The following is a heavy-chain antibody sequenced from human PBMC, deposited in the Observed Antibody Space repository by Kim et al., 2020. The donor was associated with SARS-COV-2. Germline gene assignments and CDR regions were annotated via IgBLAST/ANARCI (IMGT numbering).Heavy chain of an antibody. D-gene: IGHD2-21*01. Sequence: GGSLRLSCAVSGFTFSSYWMSWVRQAPGKGLEWVAHIKQDGSEKYYVDSVKGRFTISRDNAKNSLYLLMNSLRAEDTAVYYCASHGAYCGGDCYSNIDY. CDR1: GFTFSSYW. J-gene: IGHJ4*01. CDR2: IKQDGSEK. CDR3: ASHGAYCGGDCYSNIDY. V-gene: IGHV3-7*01.